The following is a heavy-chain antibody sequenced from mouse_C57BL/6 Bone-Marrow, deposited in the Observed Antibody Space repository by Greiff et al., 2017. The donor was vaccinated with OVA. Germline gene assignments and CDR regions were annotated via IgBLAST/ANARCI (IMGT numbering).Heavy chain of an antibody. CDR2: ISDGGSYT. J-gene: IGHJ4*01. CDR3: ARDDYYVLYAMDY. V-gene: IGHV5-4*01. D-gene: IGHD1-1*01. Sequence: EVQLQESGGGLVKPGGSLKLSCAASGFTFSSYAMSWVRQTPEKRLEWVATISDGGSYTYYPDNVKGRFTISRDNAKNNLYLQMSHLKSEDTAMYYCARDDYYVLYAMDYWGQGTSVTVSS. CDR1: GFTFSSYA.